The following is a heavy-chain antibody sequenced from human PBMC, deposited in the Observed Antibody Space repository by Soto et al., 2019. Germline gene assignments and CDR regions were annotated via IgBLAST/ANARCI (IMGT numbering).Heavy chain of an antibody. V-gene: IGHV4-59*01. CDR2: IYYSGT. CDR3: ARTYDGSGPNSGGYAFDI. CDR1: DGSISSYY. D-gene: IGHD3-22*01. Sequence: SETLSLTCTVSDGSISSYYWSWIRQPPGKGLEWIAYIYYSGTSYNPSLKSRVSISLDTSKNQFSLKLSSVTAADTAVYYCARTYDGSGPNSGGYAFDIWGQGTMVTVSS. J-gene: IGHJ3*02.